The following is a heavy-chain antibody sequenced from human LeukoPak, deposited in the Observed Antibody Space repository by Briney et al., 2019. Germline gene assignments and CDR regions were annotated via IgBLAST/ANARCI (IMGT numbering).Heavy chain of an antibody. D-gene: IGHD6-13*01. J-gene: IGHJ4*02. Sequence: GGSLRLSCAASGFTFSSYGMHWFRQAPGKGLEWVAFIRYDGSNKYYADSVKGRFTISRDNSKNTLYLQMNSLRAEDTAVYYCAKDYRQLAYFDYWGQGTLVTVSS. CDR3: AKDYRQLAYFDY. V-gene: IGHV3-30*02. CDR2: IRYDGSNK. CDR1: GFTFSSYG.